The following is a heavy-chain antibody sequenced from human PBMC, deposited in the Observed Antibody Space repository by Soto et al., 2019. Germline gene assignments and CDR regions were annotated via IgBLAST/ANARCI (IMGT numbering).Heavy chain of an antibody. CDR3: ARDRLMATAGTARHYFGLDV. D-gene: IGHD5-18*01. CDR1: GGSIRSGGYY. CDR2: IYYSGNT. J-gene: IGHJ6*01. V-gene: IGHV4-31*03. Sequence: QVQLQESGPGLVKPSQTLSLTCTVSGGSIRSGGYYWSWVRQNPRRGLEWIGNIYYSGNTYYNPSLKSRLTISVDTSKHQFSLNLSSVTAADTAVYYCARDRLMATAGTARHYFGLDVWGQGTTVNVSS.